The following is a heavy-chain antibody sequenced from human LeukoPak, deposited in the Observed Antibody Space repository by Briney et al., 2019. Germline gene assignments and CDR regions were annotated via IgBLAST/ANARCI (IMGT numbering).Heavy chain of an antibody. CDR1: GFTFSSYI. CDR3: ARSHRTLRLPDAFDI. J-gene: IGHJ3*02. D-gene: IGHD1-7*01. CDR2: ISSSSSYI. Sequence: GGSLRLSCAASGFTFSSYIMNWVRQAPGKGLEWVSSISSSSSYIYYADSVKGRFTISRDNAKNSLYLQMNSLRAEDTAVYYCARSHRTLRLPDAFDIWGQGTMVTVSS. V-gene: IGHV3-21*01.